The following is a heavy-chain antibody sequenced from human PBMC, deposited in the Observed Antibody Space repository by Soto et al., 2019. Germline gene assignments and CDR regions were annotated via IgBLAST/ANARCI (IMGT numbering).Heavy chain of an antibody. Sequence: EVQLAESGGGLVQPGGSLRLSCAASGFTLSSYAMNWVRQAPGKGLEWVSDISNSSSSIQYAGSVKGRCTISRDNAKNQLYLQMTSLRADDTAVYFFSIDCSLANRWCGWFDPLGQGTLVTVSS. CDR1: GFTLSSYA. CDR2: ISNSSSSI. J-gene: IGHJ5*02. D-gene: IGHD2-8*02. CDR3: SIDCSLANRWCGWFDP. V-gene: IGHV3-48*01.